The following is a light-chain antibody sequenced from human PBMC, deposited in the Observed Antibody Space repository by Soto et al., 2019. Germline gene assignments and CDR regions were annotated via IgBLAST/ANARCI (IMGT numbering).Light chain of an antibody. J-gene: IGLJ3*02. V-gene: IGLV2-8*01. CDR3: RSYAGSNDRWV. Sequence: QSALTRPPSASGSPGQSVTISCTGTSSDIGAYNYVSWYQQHPGKAPKLMIHEVSKRPSGVPDRFSGSKSGNAASLTVSGLQAEDEADYYCRSYAGSNDRWVFGGGTKLTVL. CDR2: EVS. CDR1: SSDIGAYNY.